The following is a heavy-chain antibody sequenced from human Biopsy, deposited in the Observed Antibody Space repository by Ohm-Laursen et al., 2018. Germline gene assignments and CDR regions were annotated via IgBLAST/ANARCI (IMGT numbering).Heavy chain of an antibody. J-gene: IGHJ6*02. CDR1: GFSVSSYD. CDR2: ISYDGSKT. Sequence: SLRLSCAASGFSVSSYDMNWVRQAPGKGLERVAAISYDGSKTDYGDSVKGRLNISRDNSKNTLDLQMSSLRVEDTAVYFCAKDKGTFNFYYYGMDVWGQGTTVTVSS. CDR3: AKDKGTFNFYYYGMDV. V-gene: IGHV3-30*18. D-gene: IGHD2/OR15-2a*01.